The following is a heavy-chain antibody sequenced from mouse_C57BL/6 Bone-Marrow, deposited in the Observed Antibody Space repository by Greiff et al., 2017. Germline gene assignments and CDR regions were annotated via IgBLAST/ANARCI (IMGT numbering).Heavy chain of an antibody. V-gene: IGHV8-8*01. J-gene: IGHJ2*01. CDR1: GFSLRTFGLG. Sequence: VPLKVSGPGILQPSQTLSLTCSFSGFSLRTFGLGVGWIRQPSGTGLEWLAHTWWDDDKYYNPALKSRLTISKDTSKNQVLLKIANVDTADTATYYGARIGVRYYYGSSMDYWGQGTTRTVSS. CDR3: ARIGVRYYYGSSMDY. D-gene: IGHD1-1*01. CDR2: TWWDDDK.